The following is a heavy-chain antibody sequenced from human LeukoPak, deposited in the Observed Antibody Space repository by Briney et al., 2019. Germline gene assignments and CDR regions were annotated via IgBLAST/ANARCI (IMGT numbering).Heavy chain of an antibody. D-gene: IGHD6-19*01. V-gene: IGHV1-69*13. CDR3: ARGGSGWYVDY. CDR1: GGTFSSYA. Sequence: SVKVSCKASGGTFSSYAISWVRQAPGQGLEWMGGIIPIFGTANYAQKFQSRVTITADESTSTAYMELSSLRPEDTAVYYCARGGSGWYVDYWGQGTLVTVSS. CDR2: IIPIFGTA. J-gene: IGHJ4*02.